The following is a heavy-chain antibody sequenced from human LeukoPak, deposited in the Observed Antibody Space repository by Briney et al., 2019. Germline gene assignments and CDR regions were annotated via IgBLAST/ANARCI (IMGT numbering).Heavy chain of an antibody. Sequence: PGGSLRLSCAASGFTFNKAWMSCVRHTPEKGLEWVGRIKIKSGGGTTDYAAPVKGRFTISRDDSKNTLYLQMNSLKTEDTAVYYCTSGEFCGGDCYSSIFDSWGQGTLVTVSS. D-gene: IGHD2-21*02. V-gene: IGHV3-15*01. CDR3: TSGEFCGGDCYSSIFDS. CDR1: GFTFNKAW. J-gene: IGHJ4*02. CDR2: IKIKSGGGTT.